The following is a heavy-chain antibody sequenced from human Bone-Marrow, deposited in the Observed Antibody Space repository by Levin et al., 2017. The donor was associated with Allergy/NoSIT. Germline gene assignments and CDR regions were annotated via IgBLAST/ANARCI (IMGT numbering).Heavy chain of an antibody. CDR1: GFTFGDYA. V-gene: IGHV3-49*03. J-gene: IGHJ4*02. CDR2: IRSKAYGGTT. CDR3: TRDGPMVYDFWSGYYFFSGY. D-gene: IGHD3-3*01. Sequence: GGSLRLSCTASGFTFGDYAMSRFRQAPGKGLEWVGFIRSKAYGGTTEYAASVKGRFTISRDDSKSIAYLQMNSLKTEDTAVYYCTRDGPMVYDFWSGYYFFSGYWGQGTLVTVSS.